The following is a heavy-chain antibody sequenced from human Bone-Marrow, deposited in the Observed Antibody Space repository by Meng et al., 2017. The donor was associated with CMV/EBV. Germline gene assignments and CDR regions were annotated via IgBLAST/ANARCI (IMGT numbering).Heavy chain of an antibody. CDR3: AREGDQWLSGALYY. CDR1: GGTFSSYA. J-gene: IGHJ4*02. Sequence: SVKVSCKASGGTFSSYAISWVRQAPGQGLEWMGGIIPIFGTANYAQKFQGRVTITTDESTSTAYMELSSLRSEDTAVYYCAREGDQWLSGALYYWGQGTLVTVSS. V-gene: IGHV1-69*05. D-gene: IGHD6-19*01. CDR2: IIPIFGTA.